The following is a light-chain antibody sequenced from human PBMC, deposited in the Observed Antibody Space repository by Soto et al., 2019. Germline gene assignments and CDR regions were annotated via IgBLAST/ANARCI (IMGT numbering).Light chain of an antibody. CDR2: QAS. CDR3: QQYSSHST. V-gene: IGKV1-5*03. Sequence: DIQMTQSPSTLSASVGDRVTITCRASQSTSSYLAWYQQKPGKAPKLLIYQASSLENGVPSRFSGSGSGTEFSLTISSLQPDYFATYYCQQYSSHSTFGQGTKVDI. J-gene: IGKJ1*01. CDR1: QSTSSY.